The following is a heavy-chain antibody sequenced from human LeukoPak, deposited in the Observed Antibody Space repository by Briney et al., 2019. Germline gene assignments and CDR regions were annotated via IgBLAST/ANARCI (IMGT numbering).Heavy chain of an antibody. D-gene: IGHD3-10*01. CDR2: ISGSGSST. Sequence: GGSLRLSCVTSGFRFSSYAMSWVRQAPGKGLEWVSVISGSGSSTMDADSVKGRFTISRDNSKNTLYLQMNSLRAEDTAVYYCARLLWFGEFQADYWGQGTLVTVSS. J-gene: IGHJ4*02. V-gene: IGHV3-23*01. CDR3: ARLLWFGEFQADY. CDR1: GFRFSSYA.